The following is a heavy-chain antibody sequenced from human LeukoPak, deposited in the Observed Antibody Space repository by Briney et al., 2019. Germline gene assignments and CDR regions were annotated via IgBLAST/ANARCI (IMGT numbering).Heavy chain of an antibody. CDR3: ARDLLGQWLGVDY. V-gene: IGHV1-69*04. Sequence: ATVKVSCKASGGTFSSYAISWVRQAPGQGLEWMGRIIPILGIANYAQKFQGRVTITADKSTSTAYMELSSLRSEDTAVYYCARDLLGQWLGVDYWGQGTLVTVSS. J-gene: IGHJ4*02. CDR1: GGTFSSYA. CDR2: IIPILGIA. D-gene: IGHD6-19*01.